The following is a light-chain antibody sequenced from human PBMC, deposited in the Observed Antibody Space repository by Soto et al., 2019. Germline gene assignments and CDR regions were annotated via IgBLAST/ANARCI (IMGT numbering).Light chain of an antibody. J-gene: IGLJ3*02. CDR2: DVS. Sequence: QSVLTQPASVSGSPGQSFTISCIGTSSDVGAYHSVSWYQQHPGKAPKLIIFDVSNRPSGVSNRFSGSKSGNTASLTISGLQAEDEADYYCSSFTDTGTVMFGGGTKLTVL. CDR3: SSFTDTGTVM. V-gene: IGLV2-14*03. CDR1: SSDVGAYHS.